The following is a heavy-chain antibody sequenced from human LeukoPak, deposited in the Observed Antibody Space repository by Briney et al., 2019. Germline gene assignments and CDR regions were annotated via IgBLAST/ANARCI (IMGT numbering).Heavy chain of an antibody. Sequence: SETLSLTCTVSGGSISSYYWGWIRQPPGKGLEWIGYIYYSGSTNYNPSLKSRVTISVDTSKNQFSLKLSSVTAADTAVYYCARLRRSSSRIFDYWGQGTLVTVSS. CDR2: IYYSGST. J-gene: IGHJ4*02. V-gene: IGHV4-59*08. CDR3: ARLRRSSSRIFDY. CDR1: GGSISSYY. D-gene: IGHD6-13*01.